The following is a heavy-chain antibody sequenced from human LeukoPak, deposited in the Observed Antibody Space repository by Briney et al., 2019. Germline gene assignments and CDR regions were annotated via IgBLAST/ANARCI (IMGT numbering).Heavy chain of an antibody. Sequence: GGSLRLSCAASGFTFSSYWMHWVRQAPGKGLVWVSRINSDGSSTSYADSVKGRFTTSRDNAKNTLYLQMNSLRAEDTAVYYCAREGYSSGYIDYWGQGTLVTVSS. J-gene: IGHJ4*02. V-gene: IGHV3-74*01. CDR2: INSDGSST. D-gene: IGHD3-22*01. CDR1: GFTFSSYW. CDR3: AREGYSSGYIDY.